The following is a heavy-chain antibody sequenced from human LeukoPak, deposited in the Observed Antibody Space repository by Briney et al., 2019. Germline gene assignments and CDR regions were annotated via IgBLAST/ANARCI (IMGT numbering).Heavy chain of an antibody. Sequence: SGGSLRLSCAASRFTFSNYWMSWVRQAPGKGLEWVANIKQDGSVKQYVDSIKGRFTISRDNAKNTLYLQMDSLRVEDTAVYFCARDGRGGHNDFWGQGTLITVSS. J-gene: IGHJ4*02. V-gene: IGHV3-7*01. D-gene: IGHD4-23*01. CDR2: IKQDGSVK. CDR3: ARDGRGGHNDF. CDR1: RFTFSNYW.